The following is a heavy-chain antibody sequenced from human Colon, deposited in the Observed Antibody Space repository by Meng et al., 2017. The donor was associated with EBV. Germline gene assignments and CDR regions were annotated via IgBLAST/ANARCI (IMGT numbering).Heavy chain of an antibody. Sequence: QVPRQASGPGLVKPSGTPSLPSVVSGVSIRRNIRWTWVRQPPGKGLEWIGDIDDSGSTNYNPSLNSRISISLDKSKNHFSLKVNSVTAADTAVYYCARGKQDAWELLAYWGQGALVTVSS. V-gene: IGHV4-4*02. J-gene: IGHJ4*02. CDR1: GVSIRRNIR. CDR2: IDDSGST. CDR3: ARGKQDAWELLAY. D-gene: IGHD1-26*01.